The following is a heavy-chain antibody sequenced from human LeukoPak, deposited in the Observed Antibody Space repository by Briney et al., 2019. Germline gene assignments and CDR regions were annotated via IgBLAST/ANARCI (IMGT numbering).Heavy chain of an antibody. D-gene: IGHD3-22*01. Sequence: GGSLRLSCVGSGFTFSTYEMTWVRQAPGKGLEWVSYISSSGGTIYYTDSVKGRFTISRDNAKNSLYLQMNSLRAEDTAVYYCAREGGVNYYDLDYFDYWGQGTLITVSS. J-gene: IGHJ4*02. V-gene: IGHV3-48*03. CDR1: GFTFSTYE. CDR2: ISSSGGTI. CDR3: AREGGVNYYDLDYFDY.